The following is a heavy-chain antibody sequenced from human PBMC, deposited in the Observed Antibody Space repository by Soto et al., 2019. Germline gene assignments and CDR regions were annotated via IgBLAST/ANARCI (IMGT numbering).Heavy chain of an antibody. V-gene: IGHV3-9*01. CDR2: ISWDSGKI. CDR1: GFSIDDFA. Sequence: GGSLRLSCAASGFSIDDFAMHWVRQAPGKGLEWVSGISWDSGKIGYADSVTGRFSVSRDNAKNSLFLQMSSLEPEDTAFYFCATDNPGRSGDYGSTWFEPRGQGTLVTVSS. D-gene: IGHD4-17*01. J-gene: IGHJ5*02. CDR3: ATDNPGRSGDYGSTWFEP.